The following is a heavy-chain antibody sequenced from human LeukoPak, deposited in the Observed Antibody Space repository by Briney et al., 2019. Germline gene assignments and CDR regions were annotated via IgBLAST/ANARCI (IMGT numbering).Heavy chain of an antibody. Sequence: PGGSLRLSCAASGFTFSSYGMHWVRQAPGKGLEWVAVISYDGSNKYYADSVKGRFTISRDNSKNTLYLQMNSLRAEDTAVYYCAPGGDYTFFDYWGQGTLVTV. J-gene: IGHJ4*02. D-gene: IGHD4-17*01. CDR3: APGGDYTFFDY. CDR1: GFTFSSYG. V-gene: IGHV3-30*03. CDR2: ISYDGSNK.